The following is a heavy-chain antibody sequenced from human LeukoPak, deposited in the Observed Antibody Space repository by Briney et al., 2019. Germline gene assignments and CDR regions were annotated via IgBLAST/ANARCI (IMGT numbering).Heavy chain of an antibody. CDR2: FYHSGIT. D-gene: IGHD4-11*01. V-gene: IGHV4-38-2*02. J-gene: IGHJ4*02. CDR3: ARGSYSDYVVNY. Sequence: TSETLSLTCTVSGYSISSGFYWGWIRQPPGRGLEWVGTFYHSGITHYNPSLKSRVTISVDMSKNRFSLKLTSVTVADTAVYYCARGSYSDYVVNYWGQGILVTVSS. CDR1: GYSISSGFY.